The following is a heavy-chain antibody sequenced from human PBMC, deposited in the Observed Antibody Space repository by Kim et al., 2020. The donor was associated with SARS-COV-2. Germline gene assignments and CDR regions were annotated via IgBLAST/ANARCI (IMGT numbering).Heavy chain of an antibody. V-gene: IGHV3-74*01. CDR1: GFTFSSYW. CDR3: ARDEERYFDWLLRTDYYYSGIDV. CDR2: INSDGSST. J-gene: IGHJ6*02. D-gene: IGHD3-9*01. Sequence: GGSLRLSCAASGFTFSSYWMHWVRQAPGKGLVWVSRINSDGSSTSYADSVKGRFTISRDNAKNTLYLQMNSLRAEDTAVYYCARDEERYFDWLLRTDYYYSGIDVWGQGTTVTVSS.